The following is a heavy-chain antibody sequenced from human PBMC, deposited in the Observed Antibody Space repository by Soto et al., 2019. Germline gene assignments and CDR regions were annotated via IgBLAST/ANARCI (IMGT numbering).Heavy chain of an antibody. CDR3: TRFVVVTGYDY. V-gene: IGHV3-49*03. CDR2: IRSKAYGGTT. CDR1: GFTFGDYA. Sequence: GGSLRLSCTASGFTFGDYAMSWFRQAPGKGLEWVGFIRSKAYGGTTEYAASVKGRFTISRDDSKSIAYLQMNSLKTEDTAVYYCTRFVVVTGYDYWGQATLVTVSS. D-gene: IGHD2-21*02. J-gene: IGHJ4*02.